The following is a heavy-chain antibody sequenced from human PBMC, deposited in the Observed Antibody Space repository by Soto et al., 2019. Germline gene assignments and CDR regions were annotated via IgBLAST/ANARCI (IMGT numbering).Heavy chain of an antibody. CDR2: MNPNNGNT. CDR1: GYTFTSYD. J-gene: IGHJ4*02. D-gene: IGHD6-6*01. Sequence: ASVKVSCKASGYTFTSYDINWVRQVTGQGLEWMGWMNPNNGNTNYAQKLQGRVTMTTDTSTSTAYMELRSLRSDDTAVYYCAREIIAARRSPLDYWGQGTLVTVSS. V-gene: IGHV1-18*01. CDR3: AREIIAARRSPLDY.